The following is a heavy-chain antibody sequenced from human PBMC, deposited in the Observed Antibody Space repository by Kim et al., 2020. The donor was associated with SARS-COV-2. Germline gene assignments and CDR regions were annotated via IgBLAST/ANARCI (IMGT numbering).Heavy chain of an antibody. D-gene: IGHD6-19*01. J-gene: IGHJ5*02. V-gene: IGHV4-39*07. CDR3: ARDSRVAVAGGGTNWFDP. Sequence: KSRVTISVDTSKNQFSLKLSSVTAADTAVYYCARDSRVAVAGGGTNWFDPWGQGTLVTVSS.